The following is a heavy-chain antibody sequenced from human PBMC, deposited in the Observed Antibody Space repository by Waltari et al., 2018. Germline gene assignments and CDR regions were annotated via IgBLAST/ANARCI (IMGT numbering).Heavy chain of an antibody. CDR1: GFAFANYG. J-gene: IGHJ4*02. CDR3: ARDDAVDGGYLDY. CDR2: IFGRGDKT. D-gene: IGHD2-2*01. V-gene: IGHV3-23*01. Sequence: EVPLLESGGAWVQAGGSLRLSWSGSGFAFANYGLTWVRQVPGKGLEWVSAIFGRGDKTYNADSVKGRFFVSRDTSKNTLYLQMSSLRAEDTALYYCARDDAVDGGYLDYWGQGTLVTVSS.